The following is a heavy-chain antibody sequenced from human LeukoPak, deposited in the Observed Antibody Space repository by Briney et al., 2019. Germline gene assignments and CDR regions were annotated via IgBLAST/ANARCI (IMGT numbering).Heavy chain of an antibody. Sequence: GGSLRLSCATSGFTFSDHYMDWVRQAPGKGLEWVARTRTKAKDYTTQYAASVKGRFTVSRDESMHSLYWQMNSLKTEDTAVYYCARGPTVTFNYHYGMDVWGQGTTVTVSS. J-gene: IGHJ6*02. CDR2: TRTKAKDYTT. V-gene: IGHV3-72*01. D-gene: IGHD4-17*01. CDR1: GFTFSDHY. CDR3: ARGPTVTFNYHYGMDV.